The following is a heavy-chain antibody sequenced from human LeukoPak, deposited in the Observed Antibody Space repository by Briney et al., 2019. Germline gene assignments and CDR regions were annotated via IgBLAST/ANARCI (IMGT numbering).Heavy chain of an antibody. CDR3: ARGPDCGGDCHDY. D-gene: IGHD2-21*02. Sequence: ASVKVSCKASGYTFTSYGISWVRQAPGQGLEWMGWISAYNGNTNYAQKLQGRVTMTTDTSTSTVYMELSSLRSEDTAVYYCARGPDCGGDCHDYWGQGTLVTVSS. CDR2: ISAYNGNT. J-gene: IGHJ4*02. CDR1: GYTFTSYG. V-gene: IGHV1-18*01.